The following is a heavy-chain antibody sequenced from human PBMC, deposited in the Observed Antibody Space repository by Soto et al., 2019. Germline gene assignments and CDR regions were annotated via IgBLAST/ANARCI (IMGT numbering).Heavy chain of an antibody. CDR1: GFSLSTSGVG. CDR3: APRIFGRPFDY. D-gene: IGHD2-15*01. V-gene: IGHV2-5*02. CDR2: IYGDDDK. J-gene: IGHJ4*02. Sequence: QITLKESGPPLVKPTQTLTLTCTFSGFSLSTSGVGVGWIRQPPGKAPEWLAIIYGDDDKRYSPFLKSGLTINKDTSKNQVALTMTNVDPVDTATYYCAPRIFGRPFDYWGQGTLVTVSS.